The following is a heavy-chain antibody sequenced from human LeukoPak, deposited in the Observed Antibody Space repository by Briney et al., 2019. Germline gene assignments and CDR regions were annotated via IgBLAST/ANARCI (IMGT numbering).Heavy chain of an antibody. D-gene: IGHD3-22*01. CDR1: GYTFTGYY. Sequence: ASLKVSCKPSGYTFTGYYMHWVPQAPGQGLEWMGWINPNSGGTDYAQKFQGRVTMTRDTSISTAYMELSRLRSDDTAVYYCAGGNYYDSTAPAYWGQGTLVTVSS. CDR3: AGGNYYDSTAPAY. J-gene: IGHJ4*02. V-gene: IGHV1-2*02. CDR2: INPNSGGT.